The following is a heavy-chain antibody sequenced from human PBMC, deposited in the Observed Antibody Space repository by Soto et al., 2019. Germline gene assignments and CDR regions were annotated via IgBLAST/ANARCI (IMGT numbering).Heavy chain of an antibody. CDR3: ARQYYYFWSGYNYGMDV. V-gene: IGHV1-8*01. D-gene: IGHD3-3*01. J-gene: IGHJ6*02. CDR1: GYTFTSYD. Sequence: QVQLVQSGAEVKKPGASVKVSCKASGYTFTSYDINWVRQATGQGLEWMGWMNPNNGNTGYAQKFQGRVTMTRNTSISTAYMELSSLRSEDTAVYYCARQYYYFWSGYNYGMDVWGQGTTVTVSS. CDR2: MNPNNGNT.